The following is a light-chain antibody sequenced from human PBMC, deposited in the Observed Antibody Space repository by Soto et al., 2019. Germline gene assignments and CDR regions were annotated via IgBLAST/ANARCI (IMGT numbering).Light chain of an antibody. CDR1: QSVSSSY. J-gene: IGKJ4*01. CDR3: QQFGGSPPRLT. CDR2: ATS. V-gene: IGKV3-20*01. Sequence: EIVLTQSPGTLYLSPGERATLSCRASQSVSSSYLAWYQQKPGQAPRLLIYATSSRVTGVPDRFSGSGSGTDFTLNINRLEPEDFAVYYCQQFGGSPPRLTFGGGTKVEIK.